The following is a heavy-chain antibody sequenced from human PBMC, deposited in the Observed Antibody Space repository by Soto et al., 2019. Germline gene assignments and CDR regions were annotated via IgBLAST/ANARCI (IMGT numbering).Heavy chain of an antibody. Sequence: QVQLVQSGAEVKKPGSSVNVSCKTSGGTFGNSAVAWVRQAPGQGLEWMGGIVPMFGTANYAQKFQGRLTITADESTSTAYMELRSLRSDDTAVYYCARDGDPESAFWRGPWGGGRFDPWGQGSLVTVSS. D-gene: IGHD3-3*01. CDR2: IVPMFGTA. J-gene: IGHJ5*02. CDR3: ARDGDPESAFWRGPWGGGRFDP. V-gene: IGHV1-69*12. CDR1: GGTFGNSA.